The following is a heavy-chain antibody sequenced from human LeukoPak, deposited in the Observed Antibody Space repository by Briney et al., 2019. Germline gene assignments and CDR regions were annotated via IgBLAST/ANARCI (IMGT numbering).Heavy chain of an antibody. CDR2: IYYSGST. D-gene: IGHD6-19*01. V-gene: IGHV4-59*08. CDR3: ARAVSGRFDY. CDR1: GGSISSYY. J-gene: IGHJ4*02. Sequence: SETLSLTCTVSGGSISSYYWGWIRQPPGKGLEWTGYIYYSGSTNYNPSLKSRVTISVDTSKNQFSLKLSSVTAADTAIYYCARAVSGRFDYWGQGTLVTVSS.